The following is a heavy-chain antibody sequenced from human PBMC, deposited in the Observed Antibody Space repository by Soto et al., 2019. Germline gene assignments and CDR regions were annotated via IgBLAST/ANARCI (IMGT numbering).Heavy chain of an antibody. Sequence: PGGSLRLSCAASGFIFDDYPMHWVRQAPGKGLEWVSGITWNTVNIGYADSVKGRFTISRDNAKNSLYLQMNSLRTEDTALYYCVRRARSSWSFDYWGQGTLVTVSS. V-gene: IGHV3-9*01. CDR2: ITWNTVNI. CDR1: GFIFDDYP. J-gene: IGHJ4*02. D-gene: IGHD6-13*01. CDR3: VRRARSSWSFDY.